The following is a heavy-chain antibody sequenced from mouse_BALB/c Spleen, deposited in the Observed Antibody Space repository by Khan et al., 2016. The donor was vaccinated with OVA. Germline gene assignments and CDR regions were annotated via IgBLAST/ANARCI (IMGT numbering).Heavy chain of an antibody. V-gene: IGHV9-1*02. J-gene: IGHJ1*01. CDR2: INTYTGEP. CDR3: ARGASDWYCDV. CDR1: GYTFTNYG. Sequence: QIQLVQSGPELKKPGETVKISCKASGYTFTNYGMNWVKQAPGKGLKWMGWINTYTGEPTYTDDFKGRFAFSLETSASTADLQINNLKNEDSATYFCARGASDWYCDVWGAGTTVTVSS.